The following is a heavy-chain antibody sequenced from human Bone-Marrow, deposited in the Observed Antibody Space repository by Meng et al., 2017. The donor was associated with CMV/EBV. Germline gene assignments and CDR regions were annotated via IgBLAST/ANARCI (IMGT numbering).Heavy chain of an antibody. Sequence: GGSLRLSCAASGFTFSDYYMSWIRQAPGKGLEWVSYISSSGSTIYYADSVKGRFTISRDNAKNSLYLQMNSLRAEDTAVYYCAKDERVEMATNYLFDYWGQGTLVTVSS. CDR2: ISSSGSTI. D-gene: IGHD5-24*01. CDR3: AKDERVEMATNYLFDY. J-gene: IGHJ4*02. V-gene: IGHV3-11*01. CDR1: GFTFSDYY.